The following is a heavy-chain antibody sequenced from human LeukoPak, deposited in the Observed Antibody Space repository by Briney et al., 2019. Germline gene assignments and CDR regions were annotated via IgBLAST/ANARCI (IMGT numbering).Heavy chain of an antibody. V-gene: IGHV3-43*02. CDR3: AKDIVATISDSIFDY. CDR2: ISGDGGST. CDR1: GFTFDDYA. J-gene: IGHJ4*02. Sequence: PGGSLRLSCAASGFTFDDYAMHWVPQAPGKGLEWVSLISGDGGSTYYADSVKGRFTISRDSSKNSLYLQMNSLRTEDTALYYCAKDIVATISDSIFDYWGQGTLVTVSS. D-gene: IGHD5-12*01.